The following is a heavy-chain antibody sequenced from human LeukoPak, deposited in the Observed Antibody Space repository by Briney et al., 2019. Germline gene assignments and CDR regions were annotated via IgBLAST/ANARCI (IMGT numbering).Heavy chain of an antibody. Sequence: GVSLTLSCSASGFTFRKSAMPWVAQAPGKGLEWVSALSGSGDITYYADSVKGRFTISRDNSKNTLYLQINNVRVEDTALYFCTTAYDDSGMMGFYFYYMDAWGNGTTVTVSS. CDR3: TTAYDDSGMMGFYFYYMDA. CDR1: GFTFRKSA. CDR2: LSGSGDIT. J-gene: IGHJ6*03. V-gene: IGHV3-23*01. D-gene: IGHD3-10*01.